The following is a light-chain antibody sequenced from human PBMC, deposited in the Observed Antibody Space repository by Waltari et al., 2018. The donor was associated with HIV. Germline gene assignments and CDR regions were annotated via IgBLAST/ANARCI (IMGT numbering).Light chain of an antibody. J-gene: IGKJ3*01. CDR3: QQSYSSPLT. Sequence: DIQMTQSPSPLSASVGDSVSITCRASQTVTNKVNWYQQSGVPSRFRGGGSGTDFTLTITSLQPDDFATYFCQQSYSSPLTFGPGTKVDIK. V-gene: IGKV1-39*01. CDR1: QTVTNK.